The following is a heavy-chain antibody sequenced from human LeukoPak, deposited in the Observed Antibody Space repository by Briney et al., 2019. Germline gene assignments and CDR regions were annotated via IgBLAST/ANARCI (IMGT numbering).Heavy chain of an antibody. D-gene: IGHD2/OR15-2a*01. J-gene: IGHJ4*02. V-gene: IGHV3-15*01. Sequence: GGSLRLSCAASGFTFSNAWMSWVRQAPGKGLEWVGRIKSKTDGGKTDYAAPVKGRFIISRDDSKNPLYLQMNSLKTEDTAVYYCSTFFLRRPYYFDYLGQGTRVTVSS. CDR1: GFTFSNAW. CDR3: STFFLRRPYYFDY. CDR2: IKSKTDGGKT.